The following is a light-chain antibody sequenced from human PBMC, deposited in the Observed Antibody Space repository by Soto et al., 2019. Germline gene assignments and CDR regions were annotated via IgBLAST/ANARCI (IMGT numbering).Light chain of an antibody. J-gene: IGLJ1*01. V-gene: IGLV2-8*01. CDR3: SSYAGSNNYV. CDR2: EVS. Sequence: HSVLTHPHSVSGSPGQSVTISCTGTSSDVGGYNYVSWYQQHPGKAPKLMIYEVSKRPSGVPDRFSGSKSGNPASLTVSGLQAEDEADYYCSSYAGSNNYVFGAGTKVTVL. CDR1: SSDVGGYNY.